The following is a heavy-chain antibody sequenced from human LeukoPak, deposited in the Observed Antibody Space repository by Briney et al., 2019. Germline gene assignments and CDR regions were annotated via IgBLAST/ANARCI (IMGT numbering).Heavy chain of an antibody. Sequence: SQTLSLTCTVSGGSISSGSYYWSWIRQPAGKGLEWIGSIYHSGSTYYNPSLKSRVTISVDTSKNQFSLKLSSGTAADTAVYYCARASRELDYWGQGTLVTVSS. V-gene: IGHV4-61*02. CDR1: GGSISSGSYY. J-gene: IGHJ4*02. D-gene: IGHD3-10*01. CDR3: ARASRELDY. CDR2: IYHSGST.